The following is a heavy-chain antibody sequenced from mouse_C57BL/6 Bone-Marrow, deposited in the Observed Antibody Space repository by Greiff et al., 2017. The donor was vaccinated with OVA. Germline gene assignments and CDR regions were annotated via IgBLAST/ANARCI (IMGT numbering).Heavy chain of an antibody. J-gene: IGHJ1*03. CDR2: INPNNGGT. D-gene: IGHD1-1*01. V-gene: IGHV1-22*01. Sequence: EVKLVESGPELVKPGASVKMSCKASGYTFTDYNMHWVKQSHGKSLEWIGYINPNNGGTSYNQKFKGKATLTVNKSSSTAYMELRSLTSEDSAVYYCARRGYGSSYWYFDVWGTGTTVTVSS. CDR3: ARRGYGSSYWYFDV. CDR1: GYTFTDYN.